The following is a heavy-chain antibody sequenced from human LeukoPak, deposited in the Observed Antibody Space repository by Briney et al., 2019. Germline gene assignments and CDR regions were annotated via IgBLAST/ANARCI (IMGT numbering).Heavy chain of an antibody. J-gene: IGHJ4*02. D-gene: IGHD1-26*01. CDR1: GFMFSDYA. CDR3: ARTYSGSPFCFDD. CDR2: ISSSGGST. Sequence: GLSLRLSCAASGFMFSDYAMHWVRQAPGKGLEYVSAISSSGGSTYYANSVKGRFTISRDNSKNTLYLQMGSLKPEDMAVYYCARTYSGSPFCFDDWGQGTLVTVSS. V-gene: IGHV3-64*01.